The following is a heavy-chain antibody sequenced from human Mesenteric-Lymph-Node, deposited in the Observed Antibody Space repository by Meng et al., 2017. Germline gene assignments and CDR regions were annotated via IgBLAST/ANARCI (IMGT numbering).Heavy chain of an antibody. CDR3: AREGAGKRSSPTYYYYGMDV. V-gene: IGHV3-21*01. CDR2: ISSSSYI. J-gene: IGHJ6*02. Sequence: GESLKISCAASGFTFSSYSMNWVRQAPGKGLEWVSSISSSSYIYYADSVKGRFTISRDNAKNSLYLQMNSLRAEDTAVYYCAREGAGKRSSPTYYYYGMDVWGQGTTVTVSS. D-gene: IGHD6-6*01. CDR1: GFTFSSYS.